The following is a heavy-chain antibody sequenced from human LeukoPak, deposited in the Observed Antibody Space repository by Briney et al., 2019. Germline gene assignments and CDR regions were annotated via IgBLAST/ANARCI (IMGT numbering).Heavy chain of an antibody. Sequence: SETLSLTCTVSGGSISSSSYYWAWIRQSPGKGLEWIGSMYYSGSTYYNPSLKSRVTISVDTSKNQFSLKLSSVTAADTAVYYCARGGYYDSSGYYSRPYYMDVWGKGTTVTVSS. CDR2: MYYSGST. D-gene: IGHD3-22*01. CDR3: ARGGYYDSSGYYSRPYYMDV. CDR1: GGSISSSSYY. V-gene: IGHV4-39*01. J-gene: IGHJ6*03.